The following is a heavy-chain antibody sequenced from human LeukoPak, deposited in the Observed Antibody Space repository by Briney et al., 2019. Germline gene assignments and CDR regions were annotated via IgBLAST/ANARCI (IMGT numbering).Heavy chain of an antibody. CDR2: ISGSGGST. CDR3: AKALEEWELLDAFDI. CDR1: GFTFSSYA. D-gene: IGHD1-26*01. J-gene: IGHJ3*02. V-gene: IGHV3-23*01. Sequence: GGSLRLSCAASGFTFSSYAMSWVRQAPGKGLEWVSAISGSGGSTYYADSVKGRFTIPRDNSKNTLYLQMNSLRAEDTAVYYCAKALEEWELLDAFDIWGQGTMVTVSS.